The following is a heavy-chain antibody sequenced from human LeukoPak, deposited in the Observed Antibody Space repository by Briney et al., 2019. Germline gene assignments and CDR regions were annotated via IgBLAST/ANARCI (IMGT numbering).Heavy chain of an antibody. CDR3: AKDIVGGGDDY. V-gene: IGHV3-7*01. Sequence: GGSLRLSCAASGFTFTKFWMSWVRQAPGKGLEWVANIQEDGKKENYVDSVRGRFTISRDNAKNSIYLQMNSLRVEDTAVYYCAKDIVGGGDDYWGQGTLVTVSS. CDR1: GFTFTKFW. D-gene: IGHD2-21*02. CDR2: IQEDGKKE. J-gene: IGHJ4*02.